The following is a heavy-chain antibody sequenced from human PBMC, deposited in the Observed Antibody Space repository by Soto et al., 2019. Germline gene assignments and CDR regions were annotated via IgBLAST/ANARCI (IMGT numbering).Heavy chain of an antibody. CDR1: GFTFSSYW. J-gene: IGHJ4*02. Sequence: SLRLSCAASGFTFSSYWMHWVRQAPGKGLVWVSRINSDGSSTSYADSVKGRFTISRDNAKNTLYLQMNSLRAEDTAVYYCARVSGSGWYLYYFDYWGQGTLVTVSS. CDR3: ARVSGSGWYLYYFDY. V-gene: IGHV3-74*01. CDR2: INSDGSST. D-gene: IGHD6-19*01.